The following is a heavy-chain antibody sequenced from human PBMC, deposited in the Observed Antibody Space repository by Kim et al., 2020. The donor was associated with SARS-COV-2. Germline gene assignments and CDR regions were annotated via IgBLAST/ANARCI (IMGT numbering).Heavy chain of an antibody. Sequence: GGSLRLSCAASGFTFSSYGMHWVRQAPGKGLEWVAVISYDGSNKYYADSVKGRFTISRDNSKNTLYLQMNSLRAEDTAVYYCAKNPRYGSGPALDYYYG. V-gene: IGHV3-30*18. D-gene: IGHD3-10*01. CDR3: AKNPRYGSGPALDYYYG. J-gene: IGHJ6*01. CDR2: ISYDGSNK. CDR1: GFTFSSYG.